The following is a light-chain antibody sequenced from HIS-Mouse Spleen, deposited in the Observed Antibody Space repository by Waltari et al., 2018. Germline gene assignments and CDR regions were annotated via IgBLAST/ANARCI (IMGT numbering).Light chain of an antibody. J-gene: IGLJ2*01. V-gene: IGLV3-10*01. CDR2: EDS. CDR1: ALPKKY. Sequence: SYELTQPPSASVSPGHTARITCSGDALPKKYHYWYQQKSGQASVLVIYEDSKRLSGIPERFSGSSSGTMATLTISGAQVEDEADYYCYSTDSSGNHRVFGGGTKLTVL. CDR3: YSTDSSGNHRV.